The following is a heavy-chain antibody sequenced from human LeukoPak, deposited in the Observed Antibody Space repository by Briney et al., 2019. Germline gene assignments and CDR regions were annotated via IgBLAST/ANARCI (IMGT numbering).Heavy chain of an antibody. CDR1: GGSITSYY. J-gene: IGHJ3*02. CDR2: IYSDGST. D-gene: IGHD6-6*01. Sequence: PSETLSLTCTVSGGSITSYYWSWIRQPAGKGREYIGRIYSDGSTTYYPSLKSRVTMSVDTSKNQFSLKLSSVTAADTAVYYCARLVGVTEAFDIWGQGTTVTVSS. V-gene: IGHV4-4*07. CDR3: ARLVGVTEAFDI.